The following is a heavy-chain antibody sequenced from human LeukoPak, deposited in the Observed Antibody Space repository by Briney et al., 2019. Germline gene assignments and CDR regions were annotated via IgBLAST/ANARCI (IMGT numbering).Heavy chain of an antibody. Sequence: SETLSLTCAVYGGSFSGYYWSWIRQPPGKGLEWIGEINHSGSTNYNPSLKSRVTISVDTSKNQFSLKLSSVTAADTAVYYCARAMTDLYYYDSSGYANAEYFQHWGRGTLVTVSS. CDR1: GGSFSGYY. D-gene: IGHD3-22*01. CDR2: INHSGST. J-gene: IGHJ1*01. V-gene: IGHV4-34*01. CDR3: ARAMTDLYYYDSSGYANAEYFQH.